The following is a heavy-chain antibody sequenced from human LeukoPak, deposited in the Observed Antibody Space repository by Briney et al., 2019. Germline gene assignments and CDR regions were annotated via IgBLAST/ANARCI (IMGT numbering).Heavy chain of an antibody. CDR3: ARRGYIYNLDY. V-gene: IGHV4-38-2*01. J-gene: IGHJ4*02. D-gene: IGHD5-18*01. CDR1: GYLISSGYY. CDR2: IYHSGST. Sequence: SETLSLTCAVSGYLISSGYYWGWIRQPPGNGLEWIGSIYHSGSTYYNPSLKSRVTISVDTSKNQFSLKLSSVTAADTAVYYCARRGYIYNLDYWGQGTLVTVSS.